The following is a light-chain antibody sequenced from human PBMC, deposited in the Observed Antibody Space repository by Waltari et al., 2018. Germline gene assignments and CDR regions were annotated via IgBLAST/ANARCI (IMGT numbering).Light chain of an antibody. CDR1: TSDVGFYYY. J-gene: IGLJ3*02. CDR3: NSYAGSSSWV. Sequence: QSALTQPASVSGPPGKSITSSCTGTTSDVGFYYYFSCYQQHPGKAPKLMIYDVSEWPSGVSNRFSGSKSGNTASLTISGLQAEDEADYYCNSYAGSSSWVFGGGTKLTVL. V-gene: IGLV2-14*01. CDR2: DVS.